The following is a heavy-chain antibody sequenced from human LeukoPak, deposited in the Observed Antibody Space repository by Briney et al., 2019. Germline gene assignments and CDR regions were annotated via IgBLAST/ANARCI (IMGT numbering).Heavy chain of an antibody. D-gene: IGHD5-18*01. J-gene: IGHJ4*02. Sequence: GGSLRLSCAASGFTFSSYSMNWVRLAPGKGLEWVSSISSSSSYIYYADSVKGRFTISRDNSKNTLYLQMNSLRAEDTAVYYCARVDTAMVTLFYFDYWGQGTLVTVSS. V-gene: IGHV3-21*01. CDR3: ARVDTAMVTLFYFDY. CDR1: GFTFSSYS. CDR2: ISSSSSYI.